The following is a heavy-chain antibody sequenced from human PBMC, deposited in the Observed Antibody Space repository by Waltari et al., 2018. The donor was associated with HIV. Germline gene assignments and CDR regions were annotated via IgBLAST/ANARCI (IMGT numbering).Heavy chain of an antibody. Sequence: EIQLVQSGAEVKETGASLKISCTGFGYSFTCYWIGWVRQMPGKGMEWIVIIYPGDSDTRYSPSFQGQVTISADKSINTAYLQWSRLKASDTAIYYCARYRYSGSYSPYNYDMDVWGHGTTVTVSS. CDR2: IYPGDSDT. V-gene: IGHV5-51*03. D-gene: IGHD1-26*01. J-gene: IGHJ6*02. CDR1: GYSFTCYW. CDR3: ARYRYSGSYSPYNYDMDV.